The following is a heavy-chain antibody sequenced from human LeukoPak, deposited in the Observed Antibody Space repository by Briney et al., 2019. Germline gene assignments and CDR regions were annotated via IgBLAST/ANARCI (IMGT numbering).Heavy chain of an antibody. CDR1: GDSINSDGHY. CDR3: ARVTFGGVIVTPDDAFDI. CDR2: IYYNGSA. V-gene: IGHV4-31*03. Sequence: SETLSLTCTVSGDSINSDGHYWRWIRQHPGKGREWIGYIYYNGSAFYNPSLKSRITILVDMSLNHFSLKLSSVTAADTAVYYCARVTFGGVIVTPDDAFDIWGQGTMVTVSS. J-gene: IGHJ3*02. D-gene: IGHD3-16*02.